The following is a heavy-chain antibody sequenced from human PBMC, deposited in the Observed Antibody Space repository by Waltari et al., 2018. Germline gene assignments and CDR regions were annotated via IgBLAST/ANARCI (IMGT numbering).Heavy chain of an antibody. V-gene: IGHV3-74*01. J-gene: IGHJ6*02. Sequence: EEQLLESGGGLVQPGDSLRLSCAGSGFRFSTYWMNWVRQATGKVRVGVARISDDETSISYADSVKGRFTISRDNAKNTVYLQMKRLRVEDTAVYYCARLAPRTYRSPVPGRHYYYGMDVWGQGTTVTVSS. CDR3: ARLAPRTYRSPVPGRHYYYGMDV. D-gene: IGHD3-10*01. CDR2: ISDDETSI. CDR1: GFRFSTYW.